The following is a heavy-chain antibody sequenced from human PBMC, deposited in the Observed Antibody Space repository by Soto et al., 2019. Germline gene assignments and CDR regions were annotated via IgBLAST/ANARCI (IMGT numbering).Heavy chain of an antibody. CDR3: ASGGMVIIPTATAFDY. J-gene: IGHJ4*02. CDR2: IYGSGST. D-gene: IGHD3-3*01. V-gene: IGHV4-4*07. Sequence: SETLSLTCTVSGGSISTYYWSWIRQAAGKGLEWVGRIYGSGSTNYNPSLNSRVTMSVATSNNQYNLKLSSVTAADTAVSYGASGGMVIIPTATAFDYWGQGTLVTVSS. CDR1: GGSISTYY.